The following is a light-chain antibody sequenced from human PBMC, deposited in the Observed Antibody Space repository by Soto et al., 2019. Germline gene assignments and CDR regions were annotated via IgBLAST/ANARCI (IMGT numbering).Light chain of an antibody. CDR3: QQYNDWPTRYT. V-gene: IGKV3-15*01. CDR1: QSISSK. J-gene: IGKJ2*01. CDR2: GAS. Sequence: EIVMTQSPATLSVSPGERATLSCRASQSISSKLAWYQQKPGQAPRLLIYGASTRATGIPARFSGSGSGTEFPLTISSLQSEDFAVYYCQQYNDWPTRYTFGQGTKLEI.